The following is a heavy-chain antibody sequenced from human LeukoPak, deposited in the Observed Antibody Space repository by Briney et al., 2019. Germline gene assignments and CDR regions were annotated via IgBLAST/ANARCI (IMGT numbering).Heavy chain of an antibody. CDR1: GLTFSGSG. Sequence: PGGSLRLSCAAPGLTFSGSGMPWVRKAPGKGLGWVAFIRYDGSNKYYADSVKGRFTISRDNSKNTLYLQVNSLRAEDTAVYYCAKDQGIGFYYWGQGTLVTVSS. V-gene: IGHV3-30*02. D-gene: IGHD3-10*01. CDR3: AKDQGIGFYY. CDR2: IRYDGSNK. J-gene: IGHJ4*02.